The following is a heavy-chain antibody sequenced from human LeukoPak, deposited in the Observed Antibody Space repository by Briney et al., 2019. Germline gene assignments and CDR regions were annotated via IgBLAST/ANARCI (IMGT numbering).Heavy chain of an antibody. CDR3: ARGIVGAYYDFWSGYHHFDY. CDR1: GGSISSSSYY. J-gene: IGHJ4*02. V-gene: IGHV4-39*07. D-gene: IGHD3-3*01. CDR2: INHSGST. Sequence: SETLSLTCTGSGGSISSSSYYWGWIRQPPGKGLEWIGEINHSGSTNYNPSLKSRVTISVDTSKNQFSLKLSSVTAADTAVYYCARGIVGAYYDFWSGYHHFDYWGQGTLVTVSS.